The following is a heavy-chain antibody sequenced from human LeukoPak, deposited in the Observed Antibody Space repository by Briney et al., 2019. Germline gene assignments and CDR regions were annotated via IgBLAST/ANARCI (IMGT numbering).Heavy chain of an antibody. CDR1: GFTFSNYW. J-gene: IGHJ4*02. D-gene: IGHD1-7*01. CDR2: IKQDGSEK. V-gene: IGHV3-7*03. CDR3: ARAGLYNWNYEGTTYFDF. Sequence: GGSLRLSCAASGFTFSNYWMSWVRQAPGKGLEWVANIKQDGSEKYYVDSVKGRFTISRDNAKNSLYLQMNSLRAEDTALYYCARAGLYNWNYEGTTYFDFWGQGTLVTVSA.